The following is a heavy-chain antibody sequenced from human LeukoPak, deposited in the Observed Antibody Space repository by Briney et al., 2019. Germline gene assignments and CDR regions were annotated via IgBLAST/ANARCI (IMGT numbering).Heavy chain of an antibody. Sequence: SVKVSCKASGGTFSSYTISWVRQAPGQGLEWMGRIIPILGIANYAQKFQGRVTITADKSTSTAYMELSSLRSEDTAVYYCARDSGREPDNYWGQGTLVTISS. D-gene: IGHD3-10*01. V-gene: IGHV1-69*04. CDR2: IIPILGIA. CDR3: ARDSGREPDNY. CDR1: GGTFSSYT. J-gene: IGHJ4*02.